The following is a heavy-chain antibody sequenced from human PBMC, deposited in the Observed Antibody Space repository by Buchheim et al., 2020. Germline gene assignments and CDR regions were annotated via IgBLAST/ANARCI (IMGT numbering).Heavy chain of an antibody. Sequence: EVQLVESGGGLAQPGGSLRLSCAASGFTFSNYWMSWVRQAPGKGLEWVANIKEDGTEVHFVDSVKGRFFISRDNARNSLYLQLNSLRVEDSATYYCVRFGIVPPIYYFDYWGQGT. CDR1: GFTFSNYW. J-gene: IGHJ4*02. V-gene: IGHV3-7*01. CDR3: VRFGIVPPIYYFDY. CDR2: IKEDGTEV. D-gene: IGHD2/OR15-2a*01.